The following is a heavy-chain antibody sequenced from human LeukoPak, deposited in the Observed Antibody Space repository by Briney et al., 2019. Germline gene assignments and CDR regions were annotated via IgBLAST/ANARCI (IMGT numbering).Heavy chain of an antibody. CDR3: ARDASYYDSSGYYDAFDI. CDR1: GFTFSRYW. V-gene: IGHV3-7*01. Sequence: GGSLRLSCTASGFTFSRYWMIWVRQAPGKGLEWVANIKKDGSEKYYVDSVKGRFTISRDNAKNSLFLQMNGLRVEDTAVYYCARDASYYDSSGYYDAFDIWGQGTMVTVSS. CDR2: IKKDGSEK. J-gene: IGHJ3*02. D-gene: IGHD3-22*01.